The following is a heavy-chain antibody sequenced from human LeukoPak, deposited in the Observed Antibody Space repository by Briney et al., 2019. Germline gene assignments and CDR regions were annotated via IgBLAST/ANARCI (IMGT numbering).Heavy chain of an antibody. V-gene: IGHV3-9*01. Sequence: GGSLRLSCAASGFTFDDYAMHWVRQAPGKGLEWVSGISWNSGSIGYADSVKGRFTISRDNAKNSLYLQMNSLRAEGTALYYCAKGPDTAMVPSNWFDPWGQGTLVTVSS. D-gene: IGHD5-18*01. CDR2: ISWNSGSI. CDR3: AKGPDTAMVPSNWFDP. J-gene: IGHJ5*02. CDR1: GFTFDDYA.